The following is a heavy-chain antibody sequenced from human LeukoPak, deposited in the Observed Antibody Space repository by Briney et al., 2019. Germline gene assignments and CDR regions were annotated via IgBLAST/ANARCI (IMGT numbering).Heavy chain of an antibody. J-gene: IGHJ3*02. CDR3: ARVRGGYDSSGYPHDAFDI. Sequence: GASVKVSCKASGYTFTGYYMHWVRQAPGQGLEWMGWINPNSGGTNYAQKFQGRVAMTRDTSISTAYMELSRLRSDGTAVYYCARVRGGYDSSGYPHDAFDIWGQGTMVTVSS. V-gene: IGHV1-2*02. D-gene: IGHD3-22*01. CDR2: INPNSGGT. CDR1: GYTFTGYY.